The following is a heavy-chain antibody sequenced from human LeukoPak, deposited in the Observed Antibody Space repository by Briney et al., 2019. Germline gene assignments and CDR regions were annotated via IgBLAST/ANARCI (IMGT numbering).Heavy chain of an antibody. J-gene: IGHJ4*02. V-gene: IGHV6-1*01. D-gene: IGHD3-3*01. CDR2: TYYRSQQWHS. CDR3: GRETDFGVVTN. Sequence: SQTLSLTCAISGDSVSSNGASWNWIRQSPSRGLEWLGRTYYRSQQWHSDYAPSVKGRITLNPDTSKNQFSLQLNSVTPKDMAVYYCGRETDFGVVTNWGQGTLVTVSS. CDR1: GDSVSSNGAS.